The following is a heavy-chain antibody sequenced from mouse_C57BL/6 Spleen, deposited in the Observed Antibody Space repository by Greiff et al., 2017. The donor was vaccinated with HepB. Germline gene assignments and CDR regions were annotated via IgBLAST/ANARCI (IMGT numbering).Heavy chain of an antibody. J-gene: IGHJ3*01. CDR3: ARSLDEAY. V-gene: IGHV1-76*01. CDR1: GYTFTDYY. CDR2: IYPGSGNT. D-gene: IGHD6-2*01. Sequence: QVQLQQSGAELVRPGASVKLSCKASGYTFTDYYINWVKQGPGQGLEWIARIYPGSGNTYYNEKFKGKATLTAEKSSSTAYMQLSSLTSEDSAVYICARSLDEAYWGQGTLVTVSA.